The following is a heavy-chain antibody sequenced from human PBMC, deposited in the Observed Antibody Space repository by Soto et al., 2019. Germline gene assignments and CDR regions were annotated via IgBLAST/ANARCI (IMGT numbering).Heavy chain of an antibody. V-gene: IGHV1-69*01. CDR1: GGTFSSYA. CDR2: IIPIFGTA. D-gene: IGHD3-3*01. Sequence: QVQLVQSGAEVKKPGSSVKVSCKASGGTFSSYAISWVRQAPGQGLEWMGGIIPIFGTANYAQKFQGRVTITADESTRTAYMELRSLRSEDTAVYYCARDSGYYDFWSGYYKGGGYYYYYGMDVWGQGTTVTVSS. CDR3: ARDSGYYDFWSGYYKGGGYYYYYGMDV. J-gene: IGHJ6*02.